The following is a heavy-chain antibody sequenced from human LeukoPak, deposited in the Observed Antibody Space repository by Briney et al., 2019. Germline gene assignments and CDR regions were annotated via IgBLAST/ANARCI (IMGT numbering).Heavy chain of an antibody. J-gene: IGHJ3*02. CDR1: GGSISSNNL. D-gene: IGHD1-20*01. CDR2: IYHSGNT. CDR3: ARGGITGTTGAFDI. V-gene: IGHV4-4*02. Sequence: SGTLSLTCAVSGGSISSNNLWSWLRQPPGKGLECVGEIYHSGNTNYNPSLKSRVTISVDKSKNQFSLKLCSVTAADTAVYYCARGGITGTTGAFDIWGQGTMVTVSS.